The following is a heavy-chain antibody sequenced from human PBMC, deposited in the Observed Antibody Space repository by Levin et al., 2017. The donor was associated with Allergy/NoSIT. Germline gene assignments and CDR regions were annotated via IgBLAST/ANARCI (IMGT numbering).Heavy chain of an antibody. CDR2: ISSSSSYI. J-gene: IGHJ1*01. CDR3: ARALFGSSAEYFQH. Sequence: GGSLRLSCAASGFTFSSYSMNWVRQAPGKGLEWVSSISSSSSYIYYADSVKGRFTISRDNAKNSLYLQMNSLRAEDTAVYYCARALFGSSAEYFQHWGQGTLVTVSS. CDR1: GFTFSSYS. D-gene: IGHD1-26*01. V-gene: IGHV3-21*01.